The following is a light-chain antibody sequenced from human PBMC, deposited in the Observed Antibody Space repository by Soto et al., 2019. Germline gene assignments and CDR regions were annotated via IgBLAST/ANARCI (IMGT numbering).Light chain of an antibody. CDR3: LQIKSYPIT. CDR1: QGISSY. CDR2: AAS. J-gene: IGKJ5*01. V-gene: IGKV1-9*01. Sequence: DIQMTQSPSTLSASVGDRVTITCRASQGISSYLAWYQQKPGKAPKLLIYAASTLQGGVPSRFSGSGSGTEFTLTISSLQPEDFATYYCLQIKSYPITFGQGTRLEIK.